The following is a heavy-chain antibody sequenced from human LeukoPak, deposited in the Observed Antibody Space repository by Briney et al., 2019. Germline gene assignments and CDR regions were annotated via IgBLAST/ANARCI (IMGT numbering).Heavy chain of an antibody. D-gene: IGHD1-26*01. J-gene: IGHJ6*03. Sequence: ASVKVSCKASGYTFTGYYMHWVRQAPGQGLEWMGWINPNSGGTNYAQKFQGRVTMTRDTSISTAYMELSRLRSDDTAVYYCARDPVGATDYYYYYMDVWGKGTTVTVSS. CDR3: ARDPVGATDYYYYYMDV. V-gene: IGHV1-2*02. CDR2: INPNSGGT. CDR1: GYTFTGYY.